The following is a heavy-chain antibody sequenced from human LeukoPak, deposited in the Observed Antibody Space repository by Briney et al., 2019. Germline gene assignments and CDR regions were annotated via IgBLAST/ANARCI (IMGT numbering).Heavy chain of an antibody. V-gene: IGHV5-51*01. J-gene: IGHJ4*02. CDR1: GYSFTSYW. CDR3: ARQGSGSPIFY. CDR2: IYPSDSET. D-gene: IGHD3-10*01. Sequence: GESLKISCKGSGYSFTSYWIGWVRQMPGKGLEWVGNIYPSDSETTYSPSFEGQVTMSVDKSISTAYLQWGSLKASDTAMYYCARQGSGSPIFYWGQGALITVSS.